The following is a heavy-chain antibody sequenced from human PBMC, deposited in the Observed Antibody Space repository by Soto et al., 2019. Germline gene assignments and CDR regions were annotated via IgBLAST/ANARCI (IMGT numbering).Heavy chain of an antibody. V-gene: IGHV3-30*18. CDR1: GFTFSSYG. D-gene: IGHD3-9*01. CDR2: ISYDGSNK. CDR3: AKDLRYFDWLLLGSAFDI. Sequence: AGSLRLSCAASGFTFSSYGMHWVRQAPGKGLEWVAVISYDGSNKYYADSVKGRFTISRDNSKNTLYLQMNSLRAEDTAVYYCAKDLRYFDWLLLGSAFDIWGQGTMVTVSS. J-gene: IGHJ3*02.